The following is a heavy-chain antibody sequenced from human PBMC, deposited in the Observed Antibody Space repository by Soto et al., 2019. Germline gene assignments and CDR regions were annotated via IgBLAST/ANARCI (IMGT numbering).Heavy chain of an antibody. D-gene: IGHD4-17*01. J-gene: IGHJ4*02. V-gene: IGHV3-23*01. Sequence: EVQLLESGGGLVQPGGSLRLSCAASGFTFSSYAMSWVRQAPGKGLEWVSAISGSGGSTYYADSVKGRFTISRDNSKNTLYLQMKSLRAEDTAVYYCAKDAAYDYGEVRAYFDYWGQGTLVTVSS. CDR3: AKDAAYDYGEVRAYFDY. CDR1: GFTFSSYA. CDR2: ISGSGGST.